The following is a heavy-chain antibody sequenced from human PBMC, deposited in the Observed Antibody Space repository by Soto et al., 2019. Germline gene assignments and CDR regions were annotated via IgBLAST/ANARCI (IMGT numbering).Heavy chain of an antibody. CDR2: FDASDPST. V-gene: IGHV5-10-1*01. CDR3: ARGVKMATPHKYYFDY. D-gene: IGHD5-12*01. Sequence: PGESLKISCKGPGYSFTSYWITWVRQMPGKGLEWMGRFDASDPSTNYSPSFRGHVTISSDRSTNAAYLQWSSLKASDTAMYYCARGVKMATPHKYYFDYWGQGTLVTVSS. CDR1: GYSFTSYW. J-gene: IGHJ4*02.